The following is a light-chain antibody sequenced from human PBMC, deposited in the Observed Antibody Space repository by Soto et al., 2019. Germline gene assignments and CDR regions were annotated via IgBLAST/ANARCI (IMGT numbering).Light chain of an antibody. Sequence: DIQMTQSPSSLSASVGDRVTITCRASQGISNYLAWYQQKPGKGPKFLIYAASTLQSGVPSRFSGSGSGTDFSLTITSLQPEDVPTYYFQKYNSAPWTFGQGTKVEIK. CDR1: QGISNY. J-gene: IGKJ1*01. CDR3: QKYNSAPWT. V-gene: IGKV1-27*01. CDR2: AAS.